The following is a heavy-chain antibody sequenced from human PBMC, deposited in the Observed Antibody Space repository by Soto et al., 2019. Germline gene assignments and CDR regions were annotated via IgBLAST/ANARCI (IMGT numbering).Heavy chain of an antibody. V-gene: IGHV1-69*01. CDR1: GGTFSSYG. CDR3: AGVTSGYYSFDY. D-gene: IGHD3-22*01. J-gene: IGHJ4*02. CDR2: IIPILGTS. Sequence: QAQLVQSGAEVKKTGSSVKVSCKVLGGTFSSYGVTWVRQAHGQGLESMGGIIPILGTSNYAQKFQGRVTITADESTSTAYMYLSSLRSEDTAVYYCAGVTSGYYSFDYWGQGTLVTVSS.